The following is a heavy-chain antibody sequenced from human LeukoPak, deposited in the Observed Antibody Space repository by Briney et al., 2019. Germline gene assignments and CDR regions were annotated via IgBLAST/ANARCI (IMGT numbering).Heavy chain of an antibody. D-gene: IGHD6-13*01. CDR1: GFTFSIYE. V-gene: IGHV3-21*05. J-gene: IGHJ4*02. Sequence: KTGGSLSLSCAASGFTFSIYEMKWVRQAPGRGLEWVSYISSSSTYIDYADSVKGRFTISRDNAKNSMYMQMNSLRAEDTAVYYCASGSLQLVQDYWGQGTLVTVSS. CDR3: ASGSLQLVQDY. CDR2: ISSSSTYI.